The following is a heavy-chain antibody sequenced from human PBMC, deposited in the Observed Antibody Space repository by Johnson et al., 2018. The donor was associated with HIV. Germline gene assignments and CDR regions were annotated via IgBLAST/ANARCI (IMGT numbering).Heavy chain of an antibody. V-gene: IGHV3-11*04. D-gene: IGHD5-24*01. Sequence: QVQLVESGGGLVKPGGSLRLSCAASGFMFSDYYMSWIRQAPGKGLEWVSYISSSRSTIYYADSVKGRFTISRDNSKNTLYLQMGSLRAEDMAVYYCARGGLEMATITDAFDIWGQGTMVTVSS. CDR1: GFMFSDYY. CDR3: ARGGLEMATITDAFDI. CDR2: ISSSRSTI. J-gene: IGHJ3*02.